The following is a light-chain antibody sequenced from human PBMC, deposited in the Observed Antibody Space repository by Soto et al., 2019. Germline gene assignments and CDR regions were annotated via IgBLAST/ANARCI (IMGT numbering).Light chain of an antibody. V-gene: IGLV6-57*04. CDR1: SGNIASKY. CDR2: AYD. Sequence: NFMLTQPHSVSESPGKTVTISCTRSSGNIASKYVQWYQQRPGSAPSTVIYAYDETPSGVPDRFSGAIDSSSNSASLTISGLKTEDEDDYYCQSYDNDNVVFGGGTKLTVL. J-gene: IGLJ2*01. CDR3: QSYDNDNVV.